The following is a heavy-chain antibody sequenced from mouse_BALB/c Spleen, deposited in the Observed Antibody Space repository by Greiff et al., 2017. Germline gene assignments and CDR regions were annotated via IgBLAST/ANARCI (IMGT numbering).Heavy chain of an antibody. J-gene: IGHJ4*01. D-gene: IGHD2-1*01. Sequence: EVKVVESGGGLVQPGGSRKLSCAASGFTFSSFGMHWVRQAPEKGLEWVAYISSGSSTIYYADTVKGRFTISRDNPKNTLFLQMTSLRSEDTAMYYCARDGNYVLYYAMDYWGQGTSVTVSS. CDR3: ARDGNYVLYYAMDY. V-gene: IGHV5-17*02. CDR1: GFTFSSFG. CDR2: ISSGSSTI.